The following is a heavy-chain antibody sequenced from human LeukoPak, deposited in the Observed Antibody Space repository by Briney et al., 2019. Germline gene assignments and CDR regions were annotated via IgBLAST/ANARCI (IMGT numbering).Heavy chain of an antibody. Sequence: ASVKLSCNASGYTFTSYGISWVRQAPGQGLEWMGWISAYNGNTNYAQKLQGRVTMTTDTSTSTAYMEVMCLRSDDTAVYYCARDGRIAARPFDYWGQGTLVTVSS. D-gene: IGHD6-6*01. CDR2: ISAYNGNT. CDR1: GYTFTSYG. J-gene: IGHJ4*02. V-gene: IGHV1-18*01. CDR3: ARDGRIAARPFDY.